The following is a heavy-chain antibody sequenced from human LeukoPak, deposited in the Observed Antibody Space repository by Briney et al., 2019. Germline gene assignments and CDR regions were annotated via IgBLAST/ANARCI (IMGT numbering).Heavy chain of an antibody. V-gene: IGHV3-66*02. Sequence: GSLRLSCAASGFTVSSNYMSWVRQAPGKGLEWVSVIYSGGSTYYADSVKGPFTISRDNSKNTLYLQTSSLRAEDTAVYYCASVRDSSGWYGYHYYYMDVWGKGTTVTVSS. CDR2: IYSGGST. CDR1: GFTVSSNY. J-gene: IGHJ6*03. D-gene: IGHD6-19*01. CDR3: ASVRDSSGWYGYHYYYMDV.